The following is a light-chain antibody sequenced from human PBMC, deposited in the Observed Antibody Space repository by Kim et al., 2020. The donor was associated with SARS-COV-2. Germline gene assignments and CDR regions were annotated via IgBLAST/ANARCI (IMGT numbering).Light chain of an antibody. CDR3: QQYYSTPPS. Sequence: RATLNCKSSQNVLYNSNNKNNLAWYQQKPEQAPKLLIYWAAIRESGVSDRFSGSGSETDFTLTISSLQAEDVAVYYCQQYYSTPPSFGQGTKLEI. CDR2: WAA. J-gene: IGKJ2*03. CDR1: QNVLYNSNNKNN. V-gene: IGKV4-1*01.